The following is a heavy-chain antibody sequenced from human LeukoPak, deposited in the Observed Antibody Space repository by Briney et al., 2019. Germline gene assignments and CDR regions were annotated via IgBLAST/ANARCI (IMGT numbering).Heavy chain of an antibody. CDR3: AAPSTYNWNDEAFDY. CDR1: GGSISSSSYY. CDR2: IYYSGST. V-gene: IGHV4-39*01. J-gene: IGHJ4*02. Sequence: SETLSLTCTVSGGSISSSSYYWGWIRQPPGKGLGWIGSIYYSGSTYYNPSLKSRVTISVDTSKNQFSLKLSSVTAADTAVYYCAAPSTYNWNDEAFDYWGQGTLVTVSS. D-gene: IGHD1-1*01.